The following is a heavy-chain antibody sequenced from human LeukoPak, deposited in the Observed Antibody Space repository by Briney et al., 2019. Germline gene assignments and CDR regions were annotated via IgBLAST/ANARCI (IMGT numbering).Heavy chain of an antibody. D-gene: IGHD5-18*01. CDR1: GGTFSSYA. V-gene: IGHV1-69*04. J-gene: IGHJ4*02. CDR3: ARVDTAMVIDY. Sequence: GASVKVSCKASGGTFSSYAISWVRQAPGQGLEWMGRIIPILGIANYAQKFQGRVTITADKSTRTAYMELSSLRSEDTAVYYCARVDTAMVIDYWGQGTLVTVSS. CDR2: IIPILGIA.